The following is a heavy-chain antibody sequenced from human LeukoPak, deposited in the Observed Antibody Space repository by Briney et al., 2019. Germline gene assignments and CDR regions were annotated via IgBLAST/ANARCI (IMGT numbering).Heavy chain of an antibody. V-gene: IGHV1-69*02. CDR2: IIPILGIA. Sequence: SVKVSCKASGGTFSSYTISWVRQAPGQGLEWMGRIIPILGIANYAQKFQGRVTITADKSTSTAYMELSGLRSEDTAVYYCASWRYCSSTSCYLSAFDIWGQGTMVTVSS. CDR1: GGTFSSYT. J-gene: IGHJ3*02. D-gene: IGHD2-2*01. CDR3: ASWRYCSSTSCYLSAFDI.